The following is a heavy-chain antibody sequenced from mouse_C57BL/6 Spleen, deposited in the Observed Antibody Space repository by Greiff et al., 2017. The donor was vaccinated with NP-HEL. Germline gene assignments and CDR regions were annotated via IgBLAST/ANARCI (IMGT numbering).Heavy chain of an antibody. CDR2: IHPNSGST. CDR3: AHYYGSSLFWYFDV. V-gene: IGHV1-64*01. Sequence: QVQLQQPGAELVKPGASVKLSCKASGYTFTSYWMHWVKQRPGQGLEWIGMIHPNSGSTNYNEQFKSKATLTVDKSSSTAYMQLSSLTSEDSAVYYCAHYYGSSLFWYFDVWGTGTTVTVSS. CDR1: GYTFTSYW. J-gene: IGHJ1*03. D-gene: IGHD1-1*01.